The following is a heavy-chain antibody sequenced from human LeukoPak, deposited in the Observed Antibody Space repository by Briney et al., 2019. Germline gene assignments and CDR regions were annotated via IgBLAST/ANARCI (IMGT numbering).Heavy chain of an antibody. D-gene: IGHD6-19*01. V-gene: IGHV3-21*01. CDR2: ISSSSSYI. CDR1: GFTFSSYS. J-gene: IGHJ4*02. CDR3: ARNQQWLVPWAFDY. Sequence: KSGGSLRLSCAASGFTFSSYSMNWVRQAPGKGLEWVSSISSSSSYIYYADSVKGRFTISRDNAKNSLYLQMNSLRAEDTAVYYCARNQQWLVPWAFDYWGQGTLVTVSS.